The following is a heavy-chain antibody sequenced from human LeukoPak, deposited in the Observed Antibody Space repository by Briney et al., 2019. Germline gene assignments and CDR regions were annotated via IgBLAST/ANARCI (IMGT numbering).Heavy chain of an antibody. CDR1: GGSIRSSYYY. V-gene: IGHV4-39*01. Sequence: SETLSLTCTVSGGSIRSSYYYWGWIRQPPGKGLEWIGSIYYSGSTYYNPSLKSRVTISVDTSKNQFSLKLSSVTAADTAVYYCATYYYDSSGSEYLQHWGQGTLVTVSS. D-gene: IGHD3-22*01. CDR3: ATYYYDSSGSEYLQH. J-gene: IGHJ1*01. CDR2: IYYSGST.